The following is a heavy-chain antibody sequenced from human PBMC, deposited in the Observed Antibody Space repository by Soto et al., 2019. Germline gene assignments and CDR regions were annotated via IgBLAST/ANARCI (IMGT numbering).Heavy chain of an antibody. CDR1: QFTFSTYT. CDR2: ISSSSRYI. V-gene: IGHV3-21*01. Sequence: TGGSLRLSCAASQFTFSTYTMNWVRQAPGKGLEWVSSISSSSRYIYYADSVKGRFTVSRDNAKNSLYLQMNSLRAENTAVYYCAREADILNWFDPWGQGTLVTVSS. J-gene: IGHJ5*02. CDR3: AREADILNWFDP. D-gene: IGHD3-9*01.